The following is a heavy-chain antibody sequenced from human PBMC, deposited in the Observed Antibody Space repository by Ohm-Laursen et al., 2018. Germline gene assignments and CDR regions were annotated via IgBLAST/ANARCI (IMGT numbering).Heavy chain of an antibody. CDR3: TSTPGCDYYYGMDV. J-gene: IGHJ6*02. Sequence: SLRLSCAASGFIFIDSALHWFRKASGKGLEWVDGIRSKLNSYATVYAASVKVSFTISKDDSDNTVYLEMNSLITEDTSVYYCTSTPGCDYYYGMDVWGQGITVTVSS. D-gene: IGHD1-14*01. CDR1: GFIFIDSA. V-gene: IGHV3-73*01. CDR2: IRSKLNSYAT.